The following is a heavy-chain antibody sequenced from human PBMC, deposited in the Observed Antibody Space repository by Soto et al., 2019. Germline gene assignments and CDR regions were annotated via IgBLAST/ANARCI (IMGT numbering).Heavy chain of an antibody. V-gene: IGHV4-39*01. CDR2: IYYSGST. Sequence: QLQLQESGPGLVKPSETLSLTCTVSGGSISSSSYYWGWIRQPPGKGLEWIGSIYYSGSTYYNPSLKSRATISVDTSKNQFSLKLSSVTAADTAVYYCASRSGNSQGGFDYWGQGTLVTVSS. CDR3: ASRSGNSQGGFDY. J-gene: IGHJ4*02. CDR1: GGSISSSSYY. D-gene: IGHD1-7*01.